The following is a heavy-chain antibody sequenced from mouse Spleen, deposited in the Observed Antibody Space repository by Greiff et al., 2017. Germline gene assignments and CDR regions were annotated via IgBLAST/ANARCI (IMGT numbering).Heavy chain of an antibody. CDR3: ARSVDGYYPWFAY. Sequence: QVQLQQPGAELVRPGPSVKLSCKASGYTFTSYWMHWVKQRPGQGLEWIGVIDPSDSYTNYNQKFKGKATLTVDTSSSTAYMQLSSLTSEDSAVYYCARSVDGYYPWFAYWGQGTLVTVSA. D-gene: IGHD2-3*01. V-gene: IGHV1-59*01. CDR2: IDPSDSYT. CDR1: GYTFTSYW. J-gene: IGHJ3*01.